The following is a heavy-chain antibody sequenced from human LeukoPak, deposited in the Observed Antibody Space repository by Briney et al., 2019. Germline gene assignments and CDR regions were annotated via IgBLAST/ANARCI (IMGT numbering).Heavy chain of an antibody. V-gene: IGHV3-21*01. CDR3: ARVFTGTTKDFDY. CDR2: ISSSSSYI. CDR1: GFTFSSYS. D-gene: IGHD1-14*01. J-gene: IGHJ4*02. Sequence: PGGSLRLSCAASGFTFSSYSMNWVRQAPGKGLEWVSSISSSSSYIYYADSVKGRFTISRDNAKNSLYLQMNSLRAEDTAVYYCARVFTGTTKDFDYWGQGTLVTVSP.